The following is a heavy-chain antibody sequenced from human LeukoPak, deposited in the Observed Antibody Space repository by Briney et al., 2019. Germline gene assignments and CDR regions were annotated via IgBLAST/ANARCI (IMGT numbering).Heavy chain of an antibody. Sequence: TGGSRRLSCAASGFTFSSYAIHWVRQGPGKGLEWVAVISFDGNNKYYADSVKGRFTISRDNSKNTLSLQMNSLRPEDTAVYYCARDRGVATMDYWGQGTLATVSS. J-gene: IGHJ4*02. CDR1: GFTFSSYA. V-gene: IGHV3-30*14. CDR3: ARDRGVATMDY. D-gene: IGHD5-12*01. CDR2: ISFDGNNK.